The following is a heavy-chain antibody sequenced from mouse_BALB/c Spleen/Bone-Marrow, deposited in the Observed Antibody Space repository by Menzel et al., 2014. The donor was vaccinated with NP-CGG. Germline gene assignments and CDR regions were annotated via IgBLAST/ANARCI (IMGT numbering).Heavy chain of an antibody. Sequence: QVQLQQSGAELVRPGASVKVSCKASGYTFTSYWINWVKQRPGQGLEWIGNTYPSDSYTNYNQNFKDKATLTVDKSSSTAYMQLSSPTSEDSAVYYCAGQYGNYYAMDYWGQGTSVTVSS. J-gene: IGHJ4*01. CDR1: GYTFTSYW. D-gene: IGHD2-10*02. CDR3: AGQYGNYYAMDY. CDR2: TYPSDSYT. V-gene: IGHV1-69*02.